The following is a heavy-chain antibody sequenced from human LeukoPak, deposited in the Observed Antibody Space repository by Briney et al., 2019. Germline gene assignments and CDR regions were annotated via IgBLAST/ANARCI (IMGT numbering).Heavy chain of an antibody. Sequence: ASVKVSCKASGYTFTSYYMHWVRQAPGQGLEWMGIINPSGGSTSYAQKFQGRVTMTRDTSTSTVYMELSSLRSEDTAVYYCATHSGSGWYFDYWGQGTLVTVSS. CDR3: ATHSGSGWYFDY. CDR1: GYTFTSYY. CDR2: INPSGGST. J-gene: IGHJ4*02. V-gene: IGHV1-46*01. D-gene: IGHD6-19*01.